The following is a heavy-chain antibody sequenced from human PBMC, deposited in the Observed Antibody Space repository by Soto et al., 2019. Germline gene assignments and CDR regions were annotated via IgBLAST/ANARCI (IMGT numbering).Heavy chain of an antibody. CDR2: IYYSGST. V-gene: IGHV4-39*01. D-gene: IGHD2-15*01. J-gene: IGHJ4*02. CDR1: GGSISSSSYY. CDR3: ARHKRSXRKWYYFDY. Sequence: PSETLSLTCTVSGGSISSSSYYWGWIRQPPGKGLEWIGSIYYSGSTYYNPSLKSRVTISVDTSKNQFSLKLSSVTAADTAVYYCARHKRSXRKWYYFDYWGQGTLVTVSS.